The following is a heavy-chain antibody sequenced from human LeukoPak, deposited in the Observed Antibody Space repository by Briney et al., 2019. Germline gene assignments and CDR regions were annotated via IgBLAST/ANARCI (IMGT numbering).Heavy chain of an antibody. J-gene: IGHJ5*02. D-gene: IGHD3-10*01. Sequence: SETLSLTCAVYGGPFSGYYWTWIRQPPGKGLEWIGEINHSGSTNYNPSLKSRVTKSVDTSKNHLSLKLNSVTAADTAVYYCARLSLLPQHITMVRGVHPWGQGTLVTVSS. CDR1: GGPFSGYY. CDR2: INHSGST. CDR3: ARLSLLPQHITMVRGVHP. V-gene: IGHV4-34*01.